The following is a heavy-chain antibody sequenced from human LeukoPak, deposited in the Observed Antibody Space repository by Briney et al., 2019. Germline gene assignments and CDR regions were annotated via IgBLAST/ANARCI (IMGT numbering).Heavy chain of an antibody. Sequence: PSETLSLTCAISGGSISSGGYSWSWIRQPPGKGLEWIGYIYHSGSTYYNPSLKSRVTISVDRSKNQFSLKLSSVTAADTAVYYCARRVVNAHWYFDLWGRGTLVTVSS. V-gene: IGHV4-30-2*01. CDR2: IYHSGST. D-gene: IGHD3-3*01. J-gene: IGHJ2*01. CDR1: GGSISSGGYS. CDR3: ARRVVNAHWYFDL.